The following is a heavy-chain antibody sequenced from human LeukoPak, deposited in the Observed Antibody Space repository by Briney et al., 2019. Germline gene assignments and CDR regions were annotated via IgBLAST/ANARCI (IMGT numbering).Heavy chain of an antibody. V-gene: IGHV6-1*01. Sequence: SQTLSLTCAISGDDVSSDSSSWRWIRQSPSKGLEWLGRTYYTSKWTGDSALAVRSRIAIAPDTSKYQSTLQLNSVTVEDTAVYYCARRARWNSYFVPWGQAMLVVDSS. CDR3: ARRARWNSYFVP. J-gene: IGHJ5*02. D-gene: IGHD1-7*01. CDR2: TYYTSKWTG. CDR1: GDDVSSDSSS.